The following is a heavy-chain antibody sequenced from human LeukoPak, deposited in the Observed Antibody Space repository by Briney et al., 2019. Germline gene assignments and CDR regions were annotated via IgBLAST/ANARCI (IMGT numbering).Heavy chain of an antibody. J-gene: IGHJ4*02. CDR1: GGSISSYY. Sequence: SETLSLTCTVSGGSISSYYWSWIRQPPGKGLEWIGYIYYSGSTNYNPSLKSRVTISVDTSKNQFSLKLSSVTAADTAVYYCARAAYGLGSYYNFDYWGQGTLVTVSS. V-gene: IGHV4-59*12. D-gene: IGHD3-10*01. CDR3: ARAAYGLGSYYNFDY. CDR2: IYYSGST.